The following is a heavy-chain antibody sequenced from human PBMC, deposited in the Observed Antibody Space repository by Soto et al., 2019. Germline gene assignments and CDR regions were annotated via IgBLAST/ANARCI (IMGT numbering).Heavy chain of an antibody. V-gene: IGHV1-69*13. J-gene: IGHJ4*02. CDR3: ASKAAVAGTYYFDY. CDR2: IIPIFGTA. D-gene: IGHD6-19*01. CDR1: GGTFSSYA. Sequence: SVKVSCKASGGTFSSYAISWVRQAPGQGLEWMGGIIPIFGTANYAQKFQGRVTITADESTSTAYMELSSLRSEDTAVYYCASKAAVAGTYYFDYWGQGTLVTVSS.